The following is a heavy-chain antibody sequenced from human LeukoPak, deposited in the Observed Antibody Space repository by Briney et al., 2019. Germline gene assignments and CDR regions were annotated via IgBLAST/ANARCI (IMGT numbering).Heavy chain of an antibody. CDR1: GFTFSHHG. J-gene: IGHJ6*03. CDR2: IRNDGSNH. V-gene: IGHV3-30*02. CDR3: AKGSYYYMDV. Sequence: GGSLRLSCAASGFTFSHHGMHWVRQAPGKGLEWVAFIRNDGSNHYYADSVKGRFTISRDNSKNTLYLQMNSLRAEDTAVYYCAKGSYYYMDVWGKGTTVTISS.